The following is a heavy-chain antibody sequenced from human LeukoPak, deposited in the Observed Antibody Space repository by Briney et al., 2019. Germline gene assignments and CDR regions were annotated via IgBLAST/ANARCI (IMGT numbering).Heavy chain of an antibody. CDR2: IYTSGGS. V-gene: IGHV4-61*02. CDR3: ARRDYDFWSGYVDY. CDR1: GGSISSGSYY. Sequence: SETLSLTCTVSGGSISSGSYYWSWIRQPAGKGLEWIGRIYTSGGSNYNPSLKSRVTISVDTSKNQFSLKLSSVTAADTAVYYCARRDYDFWSGYVDYWGQGTLVTVSS. D-gene: IGHD3-3*01. J-gene: IGHJ4*02.